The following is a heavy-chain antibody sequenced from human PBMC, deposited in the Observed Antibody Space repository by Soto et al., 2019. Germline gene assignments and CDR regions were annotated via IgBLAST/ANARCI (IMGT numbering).Heavy chain of an antibody. J-gene: IGHJ6*02. V-gene: IGHV4-34*01. Sequence: SETLSLTCAVYGGSFSGYYWSWIRQPPGKGLEWIGEINHSGGTNYNPSLKSRVTISVDTSKNQFSLKLSSVTAADTAVYYCARTRQDFWSGYYLPYYYYGMDVWGQGTTVTVSS. CDR1: GGSFSGYY. D-gene: IGHD3-3*01. CDR3: ARTRQDFWSGYYLPYYYYGMDV. CDR2: INHSGGT.